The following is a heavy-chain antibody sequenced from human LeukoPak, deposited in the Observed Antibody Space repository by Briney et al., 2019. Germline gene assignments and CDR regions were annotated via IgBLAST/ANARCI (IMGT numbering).Heavy chain of an antibody. J-gene: IGHJ4*02. CDR1: GFTFSSYA. V-gene: IGHV3-23*01. CDR3: AKKNGAGYGSGSYFDH. D-gene: IGHD3-10*01. CDR2: ISGSGGST. Sequence: GGSLRLSCAASGFTFSSYAMSWVRQAPGKGLEWVSAISGSGGSTYYADSVKGRFTISRDNSKNTLYLQMNSLRAEDAAVYYCAKKNGAGYGSGSYFDHWGQGTLVTVSS.